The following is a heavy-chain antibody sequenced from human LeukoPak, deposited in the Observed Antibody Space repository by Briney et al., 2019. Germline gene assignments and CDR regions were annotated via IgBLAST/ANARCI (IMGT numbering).Heavy chain of an antibody. J-gene: IGHJ3*01. V-gene: IGHV4-59*08. CDR2: IYYTGTT. Sequence: SETLSLTCTVSGGSISTYYWSWIRQPPGKGLEWIGYIYYTGTTDSNPSLKSRVTISLDTSKNQFSLNLSSVTAADTAVYYCARRWVYDKRAFDAWGQGTMVTVSS. CDR1: GGSISTYY. D-gene: IGHD3-16*01. CDR3: ARRWVYDKRAFDA.